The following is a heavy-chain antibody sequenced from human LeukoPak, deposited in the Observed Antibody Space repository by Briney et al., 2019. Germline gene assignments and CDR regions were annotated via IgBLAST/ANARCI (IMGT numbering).Heavy chain of an antibody. D-gene: IGHD6-13*01. CDR1: GFTLSSYA. Sequence: GGSLRLSCAASGFTLSSYAMSWVRQAPGKGLEWVSGITGSGGSTYYAVSVKGRFTISRDNSKNTLHLQMNSLRAEDTAVYYCAKDSNSSNWYNWFDPWGQGTLVTVSS. CDR2: ITGSGGST. V-gene: IGHV3-23*01. CDR3: AKDSNSSNWYNWFDP. J-gene: IGHJ5*02.